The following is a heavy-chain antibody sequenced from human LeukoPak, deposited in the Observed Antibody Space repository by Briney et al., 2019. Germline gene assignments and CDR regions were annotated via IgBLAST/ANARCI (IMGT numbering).Heavy chain of an antibody. CDR2: VSHSGST. CDR1: GGSFSGYY. J-gene: IGHJ5*02. V-gene: IGHV4-34*01. CDR3: ARPIAAAGSLVVWFDP. Sequence: SETLSLTCAVYGGSFSGYYWSWIRQPPGEAREGIGEVSHSGSTNYNPSLKSRVTISVDTSQNQFSLKLSSVPAADTAVYYCARPIAAAGSLVVWFDPWGQGTLVTVSS. D-gene: IGHD6-13*01.